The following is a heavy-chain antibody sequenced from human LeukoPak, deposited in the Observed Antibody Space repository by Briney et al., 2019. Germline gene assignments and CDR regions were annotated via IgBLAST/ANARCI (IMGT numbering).Heavy chain of an antibody. CDR2: IYPTDSDA. D-gene: IGHD3-16*02. CDR1: GYKFTTYL. V-gene: IGHV5-51*01. Sequence: GESLKISCKGSGYKFTTYLIGWVRQMPGKGLEWVAIIYPTDSDARYNPSFQGQVTISADKSISTAYLQWSSLKASDTAMYYCARVGMITFGGVIVPNWFDPWGQGTLVTVSS. CDR3: ARVGMITFGGVIVPNWFDP. J-gene: IGHJ5*02.